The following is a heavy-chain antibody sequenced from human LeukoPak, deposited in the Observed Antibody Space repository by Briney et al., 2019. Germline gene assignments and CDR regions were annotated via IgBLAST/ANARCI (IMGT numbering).Heavy chain of an antibody. CDR3: ARGGYSYGATYYFDY. CDR1: GYTFNRYD. CDR2: MNPNSGNT. J-gene: IGHJ4*02. Sequence: ASVRVSCKASGYTFNRYDINWVRQATGQGLEWMGWMNPNSGNTGYAQKFQGRVTMTRNTSINTAYMELSSLRSEDTAVYYCARGGYSYGATYYFDYWGQGTLVTVSS. V-gene: IGHV1-8*01. D-gene: IGHD5-18*01.